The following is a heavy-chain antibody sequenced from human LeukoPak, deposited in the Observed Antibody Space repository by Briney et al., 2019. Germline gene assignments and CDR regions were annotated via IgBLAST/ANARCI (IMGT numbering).Heavy chain of an antibody. CDR3: ARDANYHVSSDYYDAFDI. V-gene: IGHV3-7*01. CDR2: IRGDESRR. Sequence: PGGSLRLSCAASGFTFTNDFMTWLRQAPGKGLEWVANIRGDESRRYYLDSVTGRFTISRDNAKNSLYLQMNSLRAEDTAVYYCARDANYHVSSDYYDAFDIWGQGTMVTVSS. J-gene: IGHJ3*02. CDR1: GFTFTNDF. D-gene: IGHD3-22*01.